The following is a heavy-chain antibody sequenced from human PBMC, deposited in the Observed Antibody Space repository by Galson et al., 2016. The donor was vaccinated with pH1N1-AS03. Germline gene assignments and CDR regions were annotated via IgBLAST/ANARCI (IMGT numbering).Heavy chain of an antibody. V-gene: IGHV3-64*02. CDR2: LRSDGGST. Sequence: SLRLSCAASGFIFSNHGMHWARQAPGKGPESVARLRSDGGSTYYADSVKARFTISRDNSKNTLYLQMDSLRVEHTAVYYCERAGGYWGQGTLVTVSS. J-gene: IGHJ4*02. CDR1: GFIFSNHG. CDR3: ERAGGY.